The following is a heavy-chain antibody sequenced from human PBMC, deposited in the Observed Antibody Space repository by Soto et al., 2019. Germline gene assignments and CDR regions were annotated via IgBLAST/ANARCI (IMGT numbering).Heavy chain of an antibody. CDR3: ARDPVLLWFGELFTYYYYGMDV. V-gene: IGHV6-1*01. CDR2: TYYRSKWYN. CDR1: GDSASSNSAA. Sequence: SQTLSLTCAISGDSASSNSAAWNWIRQSPSRGLEWLGRTYYRSKWYNDYAVSVKSRITINPDTSKNQFSLQLNSVTPEDTAVYYCARDPVLLWFGELFTYYYYGMDVWGQGTTVTVSS. J-gene: IGHJ6*02. D-gene: IGHD3-10*01.